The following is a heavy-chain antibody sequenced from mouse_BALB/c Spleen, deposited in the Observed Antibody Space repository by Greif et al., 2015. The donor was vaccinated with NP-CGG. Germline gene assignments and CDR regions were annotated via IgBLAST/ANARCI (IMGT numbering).Heavy chain of an antibody. V-gene: IGHV14-4*02. D-gene: IGHD1-1*01. Sequence: SGAELVRSGASVKLSCTASGFNIKDYYMHWVKQRPEQGLEWIGWIDPENGDTEYAPKFQGKATMTADTSSNTAYLQFSSLTSEDTAVYYCNAGVEAYWGQGTLVTVSA. CDR3: NAGVEAY. J-gene: IGHJ3*01. CDR1: GFNIKDYY. CDR2: IDPENGDT.